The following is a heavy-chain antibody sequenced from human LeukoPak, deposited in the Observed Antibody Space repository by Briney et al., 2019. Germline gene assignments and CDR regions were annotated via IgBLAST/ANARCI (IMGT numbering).Heavy chain of an antibody. J-gene: IGHJ4*02. CDR3: AKGMYFTYYYDSSGYYYIGDPFDY. Sequence: GGSLRHSCAASGFTFSSYAMSWVREAPGKGLEWVTAISGSCGSTYYADSVKGRFTISRDNSKNTLYLQMNSLRAEDTAVYYCAKGMYFTYYYDSSGYYYIGDPFDYWGQATLVTVSS. CDR1: GFTFSSYA. V-gene: IGHV3-23*01. CDR2: ISGSCGST. D-gene: IGHD3-22*01.